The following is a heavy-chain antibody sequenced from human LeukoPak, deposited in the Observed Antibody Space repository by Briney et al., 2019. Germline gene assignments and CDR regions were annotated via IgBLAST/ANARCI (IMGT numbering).Heavy chain of an antibody. V-gene: IGHV4-34*01. CDR1: GGSFSGYY. Sequence: SETLSLTCAVYGGSFSGYYWSWIRQPPGKGLEWIGEINHSGSTNYNPSLKSRVTISVDTSKNQFSLKLSSVTAADTAVYYCARSTMIALFDYWGQGTLVTVSS. CDR2: INHSGST. J-gene: IGHJ4*02. CDR3: ARSTMIALFDY. D-gene: IGHD3-22*01.